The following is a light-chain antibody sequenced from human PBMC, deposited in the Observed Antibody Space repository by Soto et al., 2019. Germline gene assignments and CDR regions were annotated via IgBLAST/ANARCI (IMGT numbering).Light chain of an antibody. CDR3: QVWDTRSEHYV. Sequence: SYALTQSPSVSVAPGQTVSSTCGGSSIGSKSVHWDQQKPGEAPVLVVYDDSDRRSGIPERFSGSNSGNTATLTITRVEAVDEADYHCQVWDTRSEHYVFGAGTKVTVL. CDR1: SIGSKS. V-gene: IGLV3-21*02. J-gene: IGLJ1*01. CDR2: DDS.